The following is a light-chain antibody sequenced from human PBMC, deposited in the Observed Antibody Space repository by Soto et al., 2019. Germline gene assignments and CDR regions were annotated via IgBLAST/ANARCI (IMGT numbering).Light chain of an antibody. CDR2: RNN. CDR1: SSNIGSNY. Sequence: QSVRTQPPSASGTPGQRVTISCSGSSSNIGSNYVYWYQQLPGTAPKLLIYRNNQRPSGVPDRFAGSKSGTSASLAISGLRSEATADYYCAAWDESLSGPVFGGGTKLTVL. CDR3: AAWDESLSGPV. J-gene: IGLJ2*01. V-gene: IGLV1-47*01.